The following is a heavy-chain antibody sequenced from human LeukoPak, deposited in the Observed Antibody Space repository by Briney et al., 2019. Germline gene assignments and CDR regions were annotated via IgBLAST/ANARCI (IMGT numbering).Heavy chain of an antibody. J-gene: IGHJ4*02. V-gene: IGHV3-7*01. CDR1: GFTFSSYW. CDR2: IKQDGSEK. CDR3: ARDRWGGAAAGNTNFDY. D-gene: IGHD6-13*01. Sequence: PGGSLRLSCAASGFTFSSYWMSWVRQAPGKGLEWVANIKQDGSEKYYVDSVKGRFTISRDNAKNSLYLQMNSLRAEDTAVYYCARDRWGGAAAGNTNFDYWGQGTLVTVSS.